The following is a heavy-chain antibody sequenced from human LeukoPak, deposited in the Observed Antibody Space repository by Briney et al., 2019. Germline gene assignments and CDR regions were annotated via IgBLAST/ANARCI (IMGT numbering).Heavy chain of an antibody. V-gene: IGHV4-39*01. CDR1: GGSINSSSYY. CDR3: TISVAGVGQFAY. D-gene: IGHD6-13*01. CDR2: SYYSGST. Sequence: PSETLSLNCTVSGGSINSSSYYWGRIRQPPGKGLEWIGSSYYSGSTYYNPSLKSRVTISVDTSKNQFSLKLSSVTAADTAVYYFTISVAGVGQFAYWGQGTLVTVSS. J-gene: IGHJ4*02.